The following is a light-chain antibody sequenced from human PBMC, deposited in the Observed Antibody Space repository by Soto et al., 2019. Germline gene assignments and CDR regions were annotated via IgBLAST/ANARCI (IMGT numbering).Light chain of an antibody. J-gene: IGKJ4*01. CDR2: GAS. Sequence: EIVMTQSPATLSVSRGERATLSCRANPAISRNVAWYQQKPGQAPRLLIYGASTRATGIPDRFSGSGSGTEVTLTISSLQSEDFAVYYCQHYNNWLGTFGGGTKVEIK. CDR1: PAISRN. V-gene: IGKV3-15*01. CDR3: QHYNNWLGT.